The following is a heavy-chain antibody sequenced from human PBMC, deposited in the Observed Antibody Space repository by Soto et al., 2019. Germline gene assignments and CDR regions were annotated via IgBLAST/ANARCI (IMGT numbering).Heavy chain of an antibody. D-gene: IGHD6-13*01. CDR1: GLSLRSGGYF. J-gene: IGHJ4*02. CDR3: ARFAREENPKVGSWYYFDY. V-gene: IGHV4-31*03. Sequence: TRSLTCTCSGLSLRSGGYFLSWVRPHPGTGLEWIGNIYYSGRTYYNPSLKSRVTISVDTSKNQFSLKLSSVTAADTAVYYCARFAREENPKVGSWYYFDYWGQGTRVTFSS. CDR2: IYYSGRT.